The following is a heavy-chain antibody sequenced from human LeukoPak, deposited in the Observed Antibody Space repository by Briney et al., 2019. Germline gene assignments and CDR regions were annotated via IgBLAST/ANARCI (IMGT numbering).Heavy chain of an antibody. D-gene: IGHD3-10*01. CDR1: GGTFSSYA. J-gene: IGHJ6*04. V-gene: IGHV1-69*13. Sequence: ASVKVSCKASGGTFSSYAISWVRQAPGQGLEWMGGIIPIFGTANYAQKFQGRVTITADESTSTAYMELSSLRSEDTAVYYCAKDKGGMVRGVISLPDVWGKGTTVTISS. CDR3: AKDKGGMVRGVISLPDV. CDR2: IIPIFGTA.